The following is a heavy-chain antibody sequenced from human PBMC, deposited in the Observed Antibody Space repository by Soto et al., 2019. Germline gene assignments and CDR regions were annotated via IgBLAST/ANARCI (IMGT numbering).Heavy chain of an antibody. D-gene: IGHD6-6*01. J-gene: IGHJ5*02. CDR1: GYTFTSYY. CDR2: INPSGGST. V-gene: IGHV1-46*01. Sequence: QVQLVQSGAEVKKPGASVKVSCKASGYTFTSYYMHWVRQAPGQGLEWMGIINPSGGSTSYAQKFQGRVTMTRDTSTSIVYMELSSLRSEDTAVYYCARGPQGSSSGAGGFTFDPWGQGTLVTVSS. CDR3: ARGPQGSSSGAGGFTFDP.